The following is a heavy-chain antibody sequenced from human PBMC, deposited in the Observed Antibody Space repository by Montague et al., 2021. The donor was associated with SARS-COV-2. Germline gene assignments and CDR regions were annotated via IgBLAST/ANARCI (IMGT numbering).Heavy chain of an antibody. Sequence: TLSFTCNVSGDSISGSRHFWNWLRQQQEKGLEWIGYIYHTGTTHYRPTLKSRATLSVDISQNQFSLKLNSMTAADTAIYYCARGVSDGSGFLSEWGPGTLVLVSS. CDR2: IYHTGTT. CDR3: ARGVSDGSGFLSE. J-gene: IGHJ4*02. D-gene: IGHD3-10*01. CDR1: GDSISGSRHF. V-gene: IGHV4-31*03.